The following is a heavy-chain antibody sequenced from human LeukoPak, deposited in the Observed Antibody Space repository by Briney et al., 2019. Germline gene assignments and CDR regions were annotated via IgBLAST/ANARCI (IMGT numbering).Heavy chain of an antibody. CDR3: ARTGITIFGVVKISYYYYMDV. J-gene: IGHJ6*03. CDR2: ISSSSSTI. CDR1: GFTFSSYS. V-gene: IGHV3-48*04. D-gene: IGHD3-3*01. Sequence: PGGSLRLSCAASGFTFSSYSMNWVRQAPGKGLEWVSYISSSSSTIYYADSVEGRFTISRDNAKNSLYLQMNSLRAEDTAVYYCARTGITIFGVVKISYYYYMDVWGKGTTVTVSS.